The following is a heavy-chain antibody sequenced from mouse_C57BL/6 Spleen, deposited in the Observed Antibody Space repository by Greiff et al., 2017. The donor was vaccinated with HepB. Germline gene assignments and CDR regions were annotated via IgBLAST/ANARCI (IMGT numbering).Heavy chain of an antibody. CDR2: IYPGSGST. V-gene: IGHV1-55*01. J-gene: IGHJ2*01. D-gene: IGHD1-1*01. Sequence: VQLQQPGAELVKPGASVKMSCKASGYTFTSYWITWVKQRPGQGLEWIGDIYPGSGSTNYNEKFKSKATLTVDTSSSTAYMQLSSLTSEDSAVYYCEITTVVATSYFDYWGQGTTLTVSS. CDR3: EITTVVATSYFDY. CDR1: GYTFTSYW.